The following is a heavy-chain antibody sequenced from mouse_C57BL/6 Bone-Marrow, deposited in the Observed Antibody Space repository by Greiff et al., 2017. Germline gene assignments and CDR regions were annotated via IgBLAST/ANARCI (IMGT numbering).Heavy chain of an antibody. CDR1: GYTFTSYG. CDR2: IYPRSGNT. CDR3: ARSAGSSFYFDY. J-gene: IGHJ2*01. V-gene: IGHV1-81*01. Sequence: QVQLKQSGAELARPGASVKLSCKASGYTFTSYGISWVKQRTGQGLEWIGEIYPRSGNTYYNEKFKGKATLTADKSSSTAYMELRRLTSEDSAVYFCARSAGSSFYFDYWGQGTTLTVSS. D-gene: IGHD1-1*01.